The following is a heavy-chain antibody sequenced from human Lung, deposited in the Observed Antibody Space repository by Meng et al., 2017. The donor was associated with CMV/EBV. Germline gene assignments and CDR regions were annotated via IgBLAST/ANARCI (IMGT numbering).Heavy chain of an antibody. Sequence: SXTLSLXCSVSAGSISSYGSFWGWIRQPPGKGLEWIGMIYYSGGTHYNPSLKSRVIVSVDTSKKNFSLKLSSVTASDTAVYYCVRYYDRSGNHYFDYWGQGSLVTVSS. CDR3: VRYYDRSGNHYFDY. CDR1: AGSISSYGSF. J-gene: IGHJ4*02. D-gene: IGHD3-22*01. CDR2: IYYSGGT. V-gene: IGHV4-39*02.